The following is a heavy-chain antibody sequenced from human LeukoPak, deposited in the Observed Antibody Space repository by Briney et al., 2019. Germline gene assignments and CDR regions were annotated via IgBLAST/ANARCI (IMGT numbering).Heavy chain of an antibody. V-gene: IGHV1-46*01. Sequence: PGGSLRLSCAASGFTFSRYGMHWVRQAPGKGLEWVGIINPSGDPTTYAQKFQGRVTMTSDMSTSTVYMELSSLRSEDTAVYYCARSSGYYSSLFYMHVWGKGTTVTVSS. J-gene: IGHJ6*03. CDR3: ARSSGYYSSLFYMHV. D-gene: IGHD3-22*01. CDR2: INPSGDPT. CDR1: GFTFSRYG.